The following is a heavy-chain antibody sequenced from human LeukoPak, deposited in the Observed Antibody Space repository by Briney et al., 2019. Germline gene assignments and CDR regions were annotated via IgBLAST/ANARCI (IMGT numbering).Heavy chain of an antibody. CDR1: GFTFSSYW. V-gene: IGHV3-7*03. Sequence: GGSLRLSCAASGFTFSSYWMSWVRQAPGKGLEWVANIKQDGSEKYYVDSVKGRFTISRDNAKNSLYLQMNSLRAEDTAVYYCASSRLEGGYSYGTFDYWGQGTLVTVSS. CDR2: IKQDGSEK. CDR3: ASSRLEGGYSYGTFDY. D-gene: IGHD5-18*01. J-gene: IGHJ4*02.